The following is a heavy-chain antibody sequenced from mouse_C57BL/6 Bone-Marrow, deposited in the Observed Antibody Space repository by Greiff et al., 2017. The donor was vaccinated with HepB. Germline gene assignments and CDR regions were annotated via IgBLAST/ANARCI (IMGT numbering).Heavy chain of an antibody. CDR3: TRRYDYDGPWYVDV. CDR1: GFTFSDAW. CDR2: IRNKANNHAT. Sequence: EVKLLESGGGLVQPGGSMKLSCAASGFTFSDAWMDWVRQSPEKGLEWVAEIRNKANNHATYYAESVKGRFTISRDDSKSSVYLQMNSLRAEDTGIYYCTRRYDYDGPWYVDVWGTGTTVTVSS. D-gene: IGHD2-4*01. J-gene: IGHJ1*03. V-gene: IGHV6-6*01.